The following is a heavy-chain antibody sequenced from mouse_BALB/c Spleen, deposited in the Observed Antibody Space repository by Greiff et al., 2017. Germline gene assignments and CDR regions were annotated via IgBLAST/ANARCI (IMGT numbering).Heavy chain of an antibody. CDR3: ARSRPYYFDY. J-gene: IGHJ2*01. V-gene: IGHV5-17*02. Sequence: EVKLQESGGGLVQPGGSRKLSCAASGFTFSSFGMHWVRQAPEKGLEWVAYISSGSSTIYYADTVKGRFTISRDNPKNTLFLQMTSLRSEDTAMYYCARSRPYYFDYWGQGTTLTVSS. CDR2: ISSGSSTI. CDR1: GFTFSSFG.